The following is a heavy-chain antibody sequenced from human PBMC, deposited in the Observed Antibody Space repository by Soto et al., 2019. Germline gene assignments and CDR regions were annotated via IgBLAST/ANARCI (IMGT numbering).Heavy chain of an antibody. CDR1: GYTFTSYG. Sequence: GASVKVSCKASGYTFTSYGISWVRQAPGQGLEWMGWISAYNGNTNYAQKLQGRVTMTTDTSTSTAYMELRSLRSDDTAVYYCAREHITMVREVTYHYGRDVWGQGTTVTVSS. V-gene: IGHV1-18*01. CDR3: AREHITMVREVTYHYGRDV. CDR2: ISAYNGNT. D-gene: IGHD3-10*01. J-gene: IGHJ6*02.